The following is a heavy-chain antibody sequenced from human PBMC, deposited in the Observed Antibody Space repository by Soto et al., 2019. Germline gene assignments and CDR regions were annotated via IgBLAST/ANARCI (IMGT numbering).Heavy chain of an antibody. CDR1: GFTFSSYG. CDR2: IWYDGSNK. J-gene: IGHJ4*02. V-gene: IGHV3-33*01. D-gene: IGHD6-19*01. CDR3: ARGRSYSSGWPKGY. Sequence: GGSLRLSCAASGFTFSSYGMHWVRQAPGKGLEWVAVIWYDGSNKYYADSVKGRFTISRDNSKNTLYLQMNSLRAEDTAVYYCARGRSYSSGWPKGYWGQGTLVTVSS.